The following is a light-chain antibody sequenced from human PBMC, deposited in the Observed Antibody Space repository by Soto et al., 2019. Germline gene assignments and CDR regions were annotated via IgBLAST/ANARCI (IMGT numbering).Light chain of an antibody. J-gene: IGLJ1*01. Sequence: QSVLAQPPSVSGSPGQSVTISCTGTSSDVGSYNGVSWYQQPPGTAPKFMIYEVSNRPSGVPDRFSGSKSGNTASLTISGLQAEDEADSYCSSYTTSSTYVFGTGTKVTVL. V-gene: IGLV2-18*02. CDR2: EVS. CDR1: SSDVGSYNG. CDR3: SSYTTSSTYV.